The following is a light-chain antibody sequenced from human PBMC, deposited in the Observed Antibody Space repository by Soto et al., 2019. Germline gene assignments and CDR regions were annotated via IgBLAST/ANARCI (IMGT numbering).Light chain of an antibody. Sequence: SYELTQPPSVSVAPGQTARITCGGHNIGRTSVHWYQQKPGQAPVLVVYDDSDRPSGIPERFSGSNSGNTATLTISRVEAGDEADYYCQVWDSSSDHYVFGTGTKGTVL. J-gene: IGLJ1*01. V-gene: IGLV3-21*02. CDR2: DDS. CDR1: NIGRTS. CDR3: QVWDSSSDHYV.